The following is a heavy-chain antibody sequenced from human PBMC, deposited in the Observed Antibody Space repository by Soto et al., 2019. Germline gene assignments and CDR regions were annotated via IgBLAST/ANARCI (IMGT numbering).Heavy chain of an antibody. J-gene: IGHJ4*02. CDR2: IRDRANSYTT. Sequence: PGGSLSLSCTASGFTFCNQYMDWVRQAPGQGLEWVGRIRDRANSYTTEYAASVKGRFTISRDDSTNPLYLQMRSLETDDTAVYFCVRAERHCTGGTCFDVFDYWGQGTLVTVSS. D-gene: IGHD2-8*02. CDR3: VRAERHCTGGTCFDVFDY. V-gene: IGHV3-72*01. CDR1: GFTFCNQY.